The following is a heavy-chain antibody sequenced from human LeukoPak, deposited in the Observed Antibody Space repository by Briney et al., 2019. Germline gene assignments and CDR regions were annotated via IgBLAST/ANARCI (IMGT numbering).Heavy chain of an antibody. V-gene: IGHV1-18*01. J-gene: IGHJ4*02. Sequence: ASVKVSCKASGYTFTSYGISWVRQAPGQGLEWMGWISAYNGNTNYAQKLQGRVTMTTDTSTSTAYMELRGLRSDDTAVYYCARESRGLLWFGESPVTDYWGQGTLVTVSS. CDR3: ARESRGLLWFGESPVTDY. CDR1: GYTFTSYG. D-gene: IGHD3-10*01. CDR2: ISAYNGNT.